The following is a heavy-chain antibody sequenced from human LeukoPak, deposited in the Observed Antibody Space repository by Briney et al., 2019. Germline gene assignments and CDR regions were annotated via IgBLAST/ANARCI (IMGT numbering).Heavy chain of an antibody. CDR2: ISYDGSNK. V-gene: IGHV3-30-3*01. J-gene: IGHJ4*02. CDR3: ARGPGEGGFDY. CDR1: GFTFSDYY. Sequence: GGSLRLSCAASGFTFSDYYMSWVRQAPGKGLEWVAVISYDGSNKYYADSVKGRFTISRDNSKNTLYLQMNSLRAEDTAVYYCARGPGEGGFDYWGQGTLVTVSS. D-gene: IGHD2-21*01.